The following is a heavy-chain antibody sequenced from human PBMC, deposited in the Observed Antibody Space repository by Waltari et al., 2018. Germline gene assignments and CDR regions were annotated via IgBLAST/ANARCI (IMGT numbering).Heavy chain of an antibody. CDR1: GCSLSSSTYY. Sequence: LQLQESRPGLVKPSETPSITCTVSGCSLSSSTYYCGWLRQTPGKGLECIGSTYYSGTTYHNPSLKSRITISIDTSQNQFSLKLYSVTAADTAVYYCARLPLNYAVDVWGQGTTVTVSS. J-gene: IGHJ6*02. CDR3: ARLPLNYAVDV. V-gene: IGHV4-39*07. CDR2: TYYSGTT. D-gene: IGHD3-9*01.